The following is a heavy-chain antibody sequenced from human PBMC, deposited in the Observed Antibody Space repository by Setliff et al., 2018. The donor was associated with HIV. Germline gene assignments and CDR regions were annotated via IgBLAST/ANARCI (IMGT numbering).Heavy chain of an antibody. Sequence: SETLSLTCTISGGSISNSDYYWGWIRRPPGRGLEWIGSIYYSGTTYYNASLKSRVTMSVDTSKNQFFLKLNSVTAADTAVYYCARRGGIAVAGRGVTRGFDIWGQGTSVTVSS. CDR3: ARRGGIAVAGRGVTRGFDI. CDR2: IYYSGTT. CDR1: GGSISNSDYY. D-gene: IGHD6-19*01. V-gene: IGHV4-39*01. J-gene: IGHJ3*02.